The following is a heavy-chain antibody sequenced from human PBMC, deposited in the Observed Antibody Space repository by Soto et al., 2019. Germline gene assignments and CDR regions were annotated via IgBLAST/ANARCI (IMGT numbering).Heavy chain of an antibody. Sequence: HPGGSLRLSCAASEFTFSIYAMSWFRQAPGKGLEWVSAISGSGGSTYYADSVKGRFTISRDNSKNTLYLQMNSLRAEDTAVYYCAKPTRGSGTYSDPFDYWGQGTLVTVSS. CDR3: AKPTRGSGTYSDPFDY. CDR1: EFTFSIYA. CDR2: ISGSGGST. V-gene: IGHV3-23*01. J-gene: IGHJ4*02. D-gene: IGHD1-26*01.